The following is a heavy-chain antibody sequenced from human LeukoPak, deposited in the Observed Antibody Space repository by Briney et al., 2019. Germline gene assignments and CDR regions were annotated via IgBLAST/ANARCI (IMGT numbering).Heavy chain of an antibody. D-gene: IGHD2-2*01. CDR1: GVTFRVTG. CDR3: AKDWGTSGDRSSYGFLDH. J-gene: IGHJ4*02. V-gene: IGHV3-33*06. Sequence: QPVGCLRLSCAASGVTFRVTGMHWVRQAPGKGLERGSIVWYDGGEQYYADSVKGRFTISRDNSKNTVFLPLSTPRAADSAMYYCAKDWGTSGDRSSYGFLDHWGQGTLVTVSS. CDR2: VWYDGGEQ.